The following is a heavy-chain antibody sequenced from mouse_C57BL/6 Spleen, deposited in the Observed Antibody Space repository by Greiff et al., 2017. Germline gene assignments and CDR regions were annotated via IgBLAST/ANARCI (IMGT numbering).Heavy chain of an antibody. D-gene: IGHD2-3*01. CDR3: ARGDGYFDY. CDR2: IYPGSGNT. CDR1: GYSFTSYY. Sequence: QVQLKESGPELVKPGASVKISCKASGYSFTSYYIHWVKQRPGQGLEWIGWIYPGSGNTKYNEKFKGKATLTADTSSSTAYMQLSSLTSEDSAVYYCARGDGYFDYWGQGTTLTVSS. V-gene: IGHV1-66*01. J-gene: IGHJ2*01.